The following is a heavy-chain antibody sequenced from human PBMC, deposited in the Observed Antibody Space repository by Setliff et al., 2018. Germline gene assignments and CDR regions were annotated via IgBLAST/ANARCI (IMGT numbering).Heavy chain of an antibody. J-gene: IGHJ4*02. Sequence: WASVKVSCKASGYTFTNHYMHWVRQAPGQGLEWMGMINPGGGSTTYAQKFQGRVTMTRDTSTSTVYMELSSLRTEDTAVYYCARGYYDSYARYYVVGDYWGQGTPGTVSS. CDR2: INPGGGST. D-gene: IGHD3-22*01. CDR3: ARGYYDSYARYYVVGDY. CDR1: GYTFTNHY. V-gene: IGHV1-46*01.